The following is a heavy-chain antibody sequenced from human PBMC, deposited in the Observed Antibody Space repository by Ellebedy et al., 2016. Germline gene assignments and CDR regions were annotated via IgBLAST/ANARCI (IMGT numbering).Heavy chain of an antibody. J-gene: IGHJ3*02. CDR1: GGSISSGGYY. Sequence: SETLSLTCTVSGGSISSGGYYWSWIRQHPGKGLEWIGYIYYSGSTYYNPSLKSRVTISVDTSKNQFSLKLSSVTAADTAVYYCARDPSTYDSSGYSAGDAFDTWGQGTMVTVSS. CDR2: IYYSGST. D-gene: IGHD3-22*01. V-gene: IGHV4-31*03. CDR3: ARDPSTYDSSGYSAGDAFDT.